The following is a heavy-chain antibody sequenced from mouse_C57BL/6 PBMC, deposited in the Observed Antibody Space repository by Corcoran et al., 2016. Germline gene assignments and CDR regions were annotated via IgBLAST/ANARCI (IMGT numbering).Heavy chain of an antibody. V-gene: IGHV3-6*01. D-gene: IGHD2-1*01. Sequence: DVQLQESGPGLVKPSQSLSLTCSVTGYSITSGYYWNWIRQFPGNKLEWMGYISYDGSNNYNPSLKNRISIHRDTSKNQFFLKLNSVTTEDTATYDCARGGPYGNFGFPYWGQGTLVTVSA. J-gene: IGHJ3*01. CDR1: GYSITSGYY. CDR3: ARGGPYGNFGFPY. CDR2: ISYDGSN.